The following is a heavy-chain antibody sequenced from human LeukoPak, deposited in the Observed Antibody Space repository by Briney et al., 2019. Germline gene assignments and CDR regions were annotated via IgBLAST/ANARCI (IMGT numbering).Heavy chain of an antibody. J-gene: IGHJ4*02. V-gene: IGHV3-9*01. D-gene: IGHD6-19*01. CDR3: AKGYRRGWYVGGNFDY. CDR1: GFTIDKYA. Sequence: GRSLRLSCAASGFTIDKYAMHWVRQRPGKGLEWVSGISWNSGTIVYADSVKGRFTISKDNAKNSLYLQMNSLKPEDTALYYCAKGYRRGWYVGGNFDYWGQGTPVTVSS. CDR2: ISWNSGTI.